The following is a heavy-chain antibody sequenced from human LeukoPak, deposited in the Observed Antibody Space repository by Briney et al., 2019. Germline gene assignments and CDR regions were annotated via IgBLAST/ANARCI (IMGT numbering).Heavy chain of an antibody. CDR2: VNHTGYT. Sequence: SETLSLICSVYGASFSGNYWTWIRQPPGKGLEWIGDVNHTGYTKYKSSLKGRVTISVDTSESEFSLKLTSVTAADTAVYYGATGPGYCTGGRCFPRYFQQWGQGTLVTVS. CDR3: ATGPGYCTGGRCFPRYFQQ. V-gene: IGHV4-34*01. J-gene: IGHJ1*01. CDR1: GASFSGNY. D-gene: IGHD2-8*02.